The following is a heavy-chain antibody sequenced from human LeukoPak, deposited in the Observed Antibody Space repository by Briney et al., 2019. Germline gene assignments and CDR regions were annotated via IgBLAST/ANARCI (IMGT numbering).Heavy chain of an antibody. D-gene: IGHD5-24*01. CDR2: IYHSGST. J-gene: IGHJ4*02. V-gene: IGHV4-30-2*01. Sequence: PSQTLSLTCAVSGGSISGGGYSWSWIRQPPGKGLEWIGYIYHSGSTYYNPSLKSRVTISVDGSKNQFSLKLSSVTAADTAVYYCAREMATNGEIDYWGQGTLVTVSS. CDR3: AREMATNGEIDY. CDR1: GGSISGGGYS.